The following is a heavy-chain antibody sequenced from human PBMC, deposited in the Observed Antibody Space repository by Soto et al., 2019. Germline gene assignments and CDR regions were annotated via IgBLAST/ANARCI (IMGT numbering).Heavy chain of an antibody. J-gene: IGHJ4*02. CDR3: ARGRDGYNPDY. D-gene: IGHD5-12*01. CDR1: GFTFRNYG. V-gene: IGHV3-33*01. Sequence: QVQLVESGGGVVQPGRSLRLSCAASGFTFRNYGMHWVRQAPGKGLEWMAVIWYDGTNKDYADSVKGRFTISRDNSKNTLYLQMNSLRDEDKAVYYCARGRDGYNPDYWGQGTLVTVSS. CDR2: IWYDGTNK.